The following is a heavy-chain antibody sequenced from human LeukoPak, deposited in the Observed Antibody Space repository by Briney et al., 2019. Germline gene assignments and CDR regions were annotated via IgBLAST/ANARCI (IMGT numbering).Heavy chain of an antibody. D-gene: IGHD4-17*01. CDR3: AKSKDYGDAADAFDI. CDR2: ISGSGGST. CDR1: GFTVSSNY. V-gene: IGHV3-23*01. Sequence: GGSLRLSCAASGFTVSSNYMNWVRQAPGKGLEWVSAISGSGGSTYYADSVKGRFTISRDNSKNTLYLQMNSLRAEDTAVYYCAKSKDYGDAADAFDIWGQGTMVTVSS. J-gene: IGHJ3*02.